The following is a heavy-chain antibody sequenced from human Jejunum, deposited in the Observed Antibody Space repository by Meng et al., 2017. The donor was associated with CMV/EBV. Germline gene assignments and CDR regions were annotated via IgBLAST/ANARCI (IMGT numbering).Heavy chain of an antibody. D-gene: IGHD6-13*01. Sequence: SGSRDPTYGINWVRQAPGQGLEWMGWISGYNGKAKYVQKFQGRVTFTRDTSASTAYMDLSSLTSEDMAVYYCVRGRHSGSWLLDFWGQGSLVTVSS. J-gene: IGHJ4*02. V-gene: IGHV1-18*03. CDR1: GSRDPTYG. CDR3: VRGRHSGSWLLDF. CDR2: ISGYNGKA.